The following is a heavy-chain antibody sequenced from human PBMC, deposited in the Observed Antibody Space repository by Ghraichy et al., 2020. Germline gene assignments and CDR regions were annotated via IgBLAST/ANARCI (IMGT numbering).Heavy chain of an antibody. CDR1: GFTFSSYA. J-gene: IGHJ6*03. Sequence: GGSLRLSCSASGFTFSSYAMHWVRQAPGKGLEYVSAISSNGGSTYYADSVKGRFTISRDNSKNTLYLQMSSLRAEDTAVYYCVKASGDILTGYYHPTRYYYYYMDVWGKGTTVTVSS. CDR2: ISSNGGST. V-gene: IGHV3-64D*06. D-gene: IGHD3-9*01. CDR3: VKASGDILTGYYHPTRYYYYYMDV.